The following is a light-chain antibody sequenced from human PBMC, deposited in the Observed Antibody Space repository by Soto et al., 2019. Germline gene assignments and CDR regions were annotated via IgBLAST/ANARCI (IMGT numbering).Light chain of an antibody. CDR2: GAS. CDR1: QSVTSK. Sequence: EIVLTQSPGTLSLSPGDRATLSCGASQSVTSKLAWYQQKPGQAPRLLISGASNRATGIPDRFSGSGSGTDFTLTISRLEPDDFALYFCQQYGGSPITFGLGTRLENK. V-gene: IGKV3-20*01. J-gene: IGKJ5*01. CDR3: QQYGGSPIT.